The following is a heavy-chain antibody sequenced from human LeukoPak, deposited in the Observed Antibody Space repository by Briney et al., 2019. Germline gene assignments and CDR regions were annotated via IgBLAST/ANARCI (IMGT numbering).Heavy chain of an antibody. J-gene: IGHJ4*02. V-gene: IGHV7-4-1*02. CDR1: GYTFTTSIHA. CDR2: INTYTGHP. Sequence: ASVKVSCKASGYTFTTSIHAINWVRQAPGQGLEWMGWINTYTGHPTYAQGFTGRFVFSLDTSVSTAYLQINSLKAEDTAVYYCARVKANSNPYFDYWGQGAQVTVSS. CDR3: ARVKANSNPYFDY. D-gene: IGHD4/OR15-4a*01.